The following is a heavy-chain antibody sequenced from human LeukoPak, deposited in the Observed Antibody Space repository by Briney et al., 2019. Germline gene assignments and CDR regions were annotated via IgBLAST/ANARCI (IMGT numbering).Heavy chain of an antibody. CDR1: GFTLSSYS. Sequence: GGSLRLSCAASGFTLSSYSMNWVRQAPGKGLEWISYISSVTTTIYYADSVKGRFTISRDNFKNTLYLQMNSLRVEDTAVYHCARDAGSYLANVDYWGQGTLVTVSS. CDR3: ARDAGSYLANVDY. J-gene: IGHJ4*02. D-gene: IGHD1-26*01. V-gene: IGHV3-48*01. CDR2: ISSVTTTI.